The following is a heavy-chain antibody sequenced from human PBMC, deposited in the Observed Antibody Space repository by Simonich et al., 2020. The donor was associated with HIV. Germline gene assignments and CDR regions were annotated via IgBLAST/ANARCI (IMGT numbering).Heavy chain of an antibody. CDR1: GGSISSSSYY. D-gene: IGHD6-13*01. CDR2: SYYSGRT. V-gene: IGHV4-39*01. CDR3: VRRIAATATHYFDY. J-gene: IGHJ4*02. Sequence: QLQLQESGPRLVKPSETLSLTCTVSGGSISSSSYYWGWTRQPPGKGLEWIGISYYSGRTYYNPSLKSRVTISVGTSKNQFSLKLRSVTAADTAVYYCVRRIAATATHYFDYWGQGTLVTVSS.